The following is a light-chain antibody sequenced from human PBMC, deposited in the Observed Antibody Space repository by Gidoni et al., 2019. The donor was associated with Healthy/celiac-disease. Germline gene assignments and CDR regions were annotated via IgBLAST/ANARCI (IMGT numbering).Light chain of an antibody. Sequence: QSALTQPPSVSGSPGQSVTISCPGTSSAVGGYNYVSWYPQHPGKAPKLMIYDVSKRPSGVPDRFSGSKSGNTASLTISGLQAEDEADYYCCSYAGSYPSYVFGTGTKVTVL. J-gene: IGLJ1*01. V-gene: IGLV2-11*01. CDR1: SSAVGGYNY. CDR3: CSYAGSYPSYV. CDR2: DVS.